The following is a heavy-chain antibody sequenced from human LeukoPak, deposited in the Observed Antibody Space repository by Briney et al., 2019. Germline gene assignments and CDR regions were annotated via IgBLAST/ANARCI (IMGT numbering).Heavy chain of an antibody. CDR1: GFTFSSYN. CDR3: ARDTHLDY. V-gene: IGHV3-48*02. J-gene: IGHJ4*02. CDR2: ISSSSSTI. Sequence: GGSLRLSCAASGFTFSSYNMNWVRQAPGKGLEWVSYISSSSSTIYYADSVKGRFTISRDNAKNSLYLQMNTLRDEDTAVYYCARDTHLDYWGQGTLVTVSS.